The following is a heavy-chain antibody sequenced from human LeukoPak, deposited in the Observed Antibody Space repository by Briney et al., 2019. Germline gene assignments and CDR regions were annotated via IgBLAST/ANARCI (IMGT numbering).Heavy chain of an antibody. CDR3: ARQDSYDMALT. Sequence: PSETLSLTCTVSGGSISSSRYYWGWIRQPPGKGLEWIGSIYYSGSTYYNPSLKSRVTISVDTSKNQFSLKLGSVTAADTAVYYCARQDSYDMALTWGQGTLVTVSS. J-gene: IGHJ5*02. CDR1: GGSISSSRYY. D-gene: IGHD3-22*01. CDR2: IYYSGST. V-gene: IGHV4-39*01.